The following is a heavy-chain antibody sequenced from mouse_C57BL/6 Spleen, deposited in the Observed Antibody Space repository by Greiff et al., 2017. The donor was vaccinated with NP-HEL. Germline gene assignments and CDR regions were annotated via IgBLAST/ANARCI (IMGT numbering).Heavy chain of an antibody. J-gene: IGHJ2*01. CDR1: GFNIKDYY. D-gene: IGHD1-1*01. V-gene: IGHV14-1*01. CDR2: IDPEDGDT. CDR3: TTWGTTVVGHVDY. Sequence: EVQLQQSGAELVRPGASVKLSCTASGFNIKDYYMHWVKQRPEQGLEWIGRIDPEDGDTEYAPKFQGKATLTADTSSNTAYLQLSSLTSEDTTVYYCTTWGTTVVGHVDYWGQGTTLTVSS.